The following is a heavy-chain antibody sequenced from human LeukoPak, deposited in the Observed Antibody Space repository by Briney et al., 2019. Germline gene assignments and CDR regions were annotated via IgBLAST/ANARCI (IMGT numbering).Heavy chain of an antibody. Sequence: SETLSLTCTVSGGSISSYYWGWIRQPPGKGLEWIGYIYYSGSTNYNPSLKSRVTISVDTSKNQFSLKLSSVTAADTAVYYCARDWYHYGSGSYYLLHFDYWGQGTLVTVSS. CDR2: IYYSGST. D-gene: IGHD3-10*01. J-gene: IGHJ4*02. V-gene: IGHV4-59*12. CDR3: ARDWYHYGSGSYYLLHFDY. CDR1: GGSISSYY.